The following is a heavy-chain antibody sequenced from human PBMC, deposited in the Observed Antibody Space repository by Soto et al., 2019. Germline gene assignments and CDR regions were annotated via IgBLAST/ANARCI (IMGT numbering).Heavy chain of an antibody. CDR3: ARDMGSSSWHSFDY. D-gene: IGHD2-2*01. Sequence: GGSLRLSCAASGFTFSTYNMNWVRQAPGKGLEWLSYITTNSGTINYADSVRGRFSTSRDNAENSLFLQMNSLRAEDTAIYYCARDMGSSSWHSFDYWGQGTLVTVSS. CDR1: GFTFSTYN. V-gene: IGHV3-48*01. CDR2: ITTNSGTI. J-gene: IGHJ4*02.